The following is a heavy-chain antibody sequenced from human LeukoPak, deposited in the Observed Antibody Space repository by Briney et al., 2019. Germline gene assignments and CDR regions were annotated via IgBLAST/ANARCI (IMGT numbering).Heavy chain of an antibody. J-gene: IGHJ4*02. V-gene: IGHV3-74*01. CDR1: GGSISSSSYY. CDR2: INPDGSTT. D-gene: IGHD3-10*01. CDR3: VRGVADSYGQFDN. Sequence: ETLSLTCTVSGGSISSSSYYWGWIRQPPGKGLEWVSRINPDGSTTYYADSVKGRITISRDNAKNTLYLQMNSLRAEDTAVYYCVRGVADSYGQFDNWGQGTLVTVSS.